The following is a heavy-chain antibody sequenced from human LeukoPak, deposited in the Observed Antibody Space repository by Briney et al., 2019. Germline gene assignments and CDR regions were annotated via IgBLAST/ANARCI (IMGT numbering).Heavy chain of an antibody. CDR3: TRDAVVGTGIAFDV. J-gene: IGHJ3*01. D-gene: IGHD1-26*01. CDR2: IIVGNGNT. CDR1: GYIFRKYD. V-gene: IGHV1-3*01. Sequence: GASVKVSCKASGYIFRKYDIYWVRQAPGQRLEWLGWIIVGNGNTKYSQKFQGRVTITSDTSASTAYMELSSLSSEDTAVYYCTRDAVVGTGIAFDVWGQGTLVTVSS.